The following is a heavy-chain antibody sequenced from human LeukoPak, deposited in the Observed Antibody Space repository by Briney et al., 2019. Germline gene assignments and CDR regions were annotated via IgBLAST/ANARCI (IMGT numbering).Heavy chain of an antibody. CDR1: GYTFTGYY. J-gene: IGHJ4*02. Sequence: EASVKVSCKASGYTFTGYYMHWVRRAPGQGLEWMGWINPNSDGTNYAQKFQGRVTMTRDTSISTAYVELSRLTSDDTAMYYCARDVSGCYFDSWGQGTLVTVSS. D-gene: IGHD1-26*01. V-gene: IGHV1-2*02. CDR2: INPNSDGT. CDR3: ARDVSGCYFDS.